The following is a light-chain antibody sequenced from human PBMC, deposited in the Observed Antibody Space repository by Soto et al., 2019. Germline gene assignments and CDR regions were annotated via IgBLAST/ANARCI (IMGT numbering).Light chain of an antibody. CDR3: KQYGSSLLFT. CDR2: GAS. CDR1: QSVSSSY. Sequence: EIVLTQSPGTLSLSPGERATLSCRASQSVSSSYLAWYQQKPGQAPRLLIYGASSRATGIPDRFSGSGSGTDFTLTISRLEPEDFAVYYYKQYGSSLLFTFGPGTKVDIK. J-gene: IGKJ3*01. V-gene: IGKV3-20*01.